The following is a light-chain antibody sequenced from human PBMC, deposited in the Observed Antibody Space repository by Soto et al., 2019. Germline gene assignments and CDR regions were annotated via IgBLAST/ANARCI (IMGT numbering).Light chain of an antibody. Sequence: QSALTQPASGSGSPGQSITISCTGTSSDVGSYNYVSWYQLHPGKAPKLMIYEVSNRPSGVSNRFSGSKSGDTASLTISRLQDEDEADYYCSSYTTSTTLYVFGTGTQVTVL. CDR3: SSYTTSTTLYV. CDR2: EVS. V-gene: IGLV2-14*01. CDR1: SSDVGSYNY. J-gene: IGLJ1*01.